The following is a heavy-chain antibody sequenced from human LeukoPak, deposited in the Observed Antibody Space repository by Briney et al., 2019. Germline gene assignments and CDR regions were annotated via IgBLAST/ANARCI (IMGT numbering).Heavy chain of an antibody. CDR2: IYHTGIT. J-gene: IGHJ5*02. CDR1: GGSIISGGYY. V-gene: IGHV4-30-2*01. D-gene: IGHD3-10*01. Sequence: PSETLSLTCTVSGGSIISGGYYWSWIRQPPGKGLEWIGYIYHTGITYNNPSLKSRVTISVDTSKNQFSLKLSSVTAADTAVYYCAREVVRGLGFDPWGQGTLVTVSS. CDR3: AREVVRGLGFDP.